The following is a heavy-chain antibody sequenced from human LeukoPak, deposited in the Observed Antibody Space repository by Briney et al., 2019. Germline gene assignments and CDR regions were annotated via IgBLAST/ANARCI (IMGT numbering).Heavy chain of an antibody. CDR1: GFTFSSYG. V-gene: IGHV3-33*01. CDR2: IWYDGSNK. CDR3: ARTTVTTSYYYYGMDV. J-gene: IGHJ6*02. D-gene: IGHD4-17*01. Sequence: GGSLRLSCAASGFTFSSYGMHWVRQAPGKGLEWVAVIWYDGSNKYYADSVKGRFTISRDNSKNTLYLQMNGLRAEDTAVYYCARTTVTTSYYYYGMDVWGQGTTVTVSS.